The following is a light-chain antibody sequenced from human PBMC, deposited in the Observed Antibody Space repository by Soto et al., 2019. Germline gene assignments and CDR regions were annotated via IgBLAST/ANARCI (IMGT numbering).Light chain of an antibody. CDR1: SSNIGAGHD. J-gene: IGLJ3*02. V-gene: IGLV1-40*01. CDR3: QSYDSSLSAWV. Sequence: QAVVTQPPSVSGAPGQRVTISCSVSSSNIGAGHDVHWYQQLPGTAPKLLMYGNTNRPSGVPVRFSGSKSGTSASLAITGLQAEDEADYYCQSYDSSLSAWVFGGGTKLTVL. CDR2: GNT.